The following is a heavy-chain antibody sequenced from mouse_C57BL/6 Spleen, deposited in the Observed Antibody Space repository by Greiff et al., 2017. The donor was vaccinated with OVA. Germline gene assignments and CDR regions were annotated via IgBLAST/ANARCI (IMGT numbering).Heavy chain of an antibody. J-gene: IGHJ3*01. Sequence: VQLKESGPELVKPGASVKISCKASGYSFTGYYMNWVKQSPEKSLEWIGEINPSTGGTTYNQKFKAKATLTVDKSSSTAYMQLKSLTAEDSAVYYCPRGAWFAYWGQGTLVTVSA. CDR1: GYSFTGYY. V-gene: IGHV1-42*01. CDR2: INPSTGGT. CDR3: PRGAWFAY.